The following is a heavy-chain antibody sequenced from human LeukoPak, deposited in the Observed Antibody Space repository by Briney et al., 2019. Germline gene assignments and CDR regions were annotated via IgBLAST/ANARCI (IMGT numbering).Heavy chain of an antibody. Sequence: GGSLRLSCAASGFNLNDYYMSWIRQAPGKGLEWISYITSSGSGYYSESVKGRFTISRDAASNSVFLQMNSLSAEDTAVYFCTRDQDAGYALGYWGQGTLVTVSS. D-gene: IGHD3-22*01. CDR3: TRDQDAGYALGY. J-gene: IGHJ4*02. CDR1: GFNLNDYY. V-gene: IGHV3-11*01. CDR2: ITSSGSG.